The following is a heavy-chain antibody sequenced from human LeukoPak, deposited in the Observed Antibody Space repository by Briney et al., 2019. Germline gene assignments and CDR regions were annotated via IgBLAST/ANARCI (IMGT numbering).Heavy chain of an antibody. CDR2: IYYSGST. V-gene: IGHV4-59*12. CDR3: ASQHEESYFDY. CDR1: GGSISSYY. D-gene: IGHD2/OR15-2a*01. Sequence: PSETLSLTCTVSGGSISSYYWSWLRQPPGKGLEWIGSIYYSGSTYYNPSLKSRVTISVDTSKNQFSLKLSSVTAADTAVYYCASQHEESYFDYWGQGTLVTVSS. J-gene: IGHJ4*02.